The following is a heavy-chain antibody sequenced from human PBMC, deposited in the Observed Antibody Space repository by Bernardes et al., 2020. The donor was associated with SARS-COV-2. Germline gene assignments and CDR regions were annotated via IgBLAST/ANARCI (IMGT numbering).Heavy chain of an antibody. J-gene: IGHJ4*02. CDR2: ISSSSSTI. D-gene: IGHD2-15*01. V-gene: IGHV3-48*02. CDR3: ACGGSCYFDY. CDR1: GFTFSNYN. Sequence: GGSLRLCFVASGFTFSNYNMNWVRQAPGKGLEWVSFISSSSSTIYYAESVKGRFTISRDNAKNSLYLQMNSLRDEDTAVYYCACGGSCYFDYWGQGTLVTVSS.